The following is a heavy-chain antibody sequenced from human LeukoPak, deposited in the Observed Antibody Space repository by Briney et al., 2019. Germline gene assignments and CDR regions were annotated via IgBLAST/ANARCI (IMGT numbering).Heavy chain of an antibody. D-gene: IGHD6-6*01. CDR2: IWYDGINK. CDR3: ARDAPAFGFYSSSLGY. V-gene: IGHV3-33*01. J-gene: IGHJ4*02. CDR1: GFTFSSYG. Sequence: GGSLRLSYSASGFTFSSYGMHWVRQAPGRGLEWVAAIWYDGINKYYADSVKGRFTISRDTSKSTLYLQMTSLRAEDTAVYYCARDAPAFGFYSSSLGYWGQGTLVTVSS.